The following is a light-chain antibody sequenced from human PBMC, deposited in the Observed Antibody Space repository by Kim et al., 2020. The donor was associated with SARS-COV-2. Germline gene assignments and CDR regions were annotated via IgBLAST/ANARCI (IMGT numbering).Light chain of an antibody. CDR1: QSVSTY. V-gene: IGKV3-11*01. CDR2: DAS. J-gene: IGKJ4*01. Sequence: DIVLTQSPATLSLSPGERATLSCRASQSVSTYLAWFQQKPGQAPRLLIYDASNRATGIPARFGGSGSGTDFTLTISSLEPEDFAVYYCQQRSNWPLTFGGGTKLEI. CDR3: QQRSNWPLT.